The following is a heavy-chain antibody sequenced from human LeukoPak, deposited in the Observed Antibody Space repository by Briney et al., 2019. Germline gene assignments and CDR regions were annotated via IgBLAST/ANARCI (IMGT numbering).Heavy chain of an antibody. CDR1: GFTFSSYA. Sequence: PGGSLRLSCAASGFTFSSYAMSWVRQAPGKGLEWVAVIKYDGVNIHYADAVKGRFTISRDNSKNTLYLQMNSLRAEDTAVYYCAKQEPGLSRRYWGEGALVTLSP. D-gene: IGHD1-14*01. V-gene: IGHV3-30*18. J-gene: IGHJ4*02. CDR3: AKQEPGLSRRY. CDR2: IKYDGVNI.